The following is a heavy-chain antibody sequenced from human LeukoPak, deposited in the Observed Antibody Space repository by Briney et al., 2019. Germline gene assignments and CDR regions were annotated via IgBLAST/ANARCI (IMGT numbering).Heavy chain of an antibody. CDR2: IYHSGST. V-gene: IGHV4-38-2*02. D-gene: IGHD7-27*01. J-gene: IGHJ4*02. CDR3: ASRKLGNDY. Sequence: PSETLSLTCTVSGYSISSGYYWGWIRQPPGKGLERIGSIYHSGSTYYNPSLKSRVTISVDTSKNQFSLKLSSVTAADTAVYYCASRKLGNDYWGQGTLVTVSS. CDR1: GYSISSGYY.